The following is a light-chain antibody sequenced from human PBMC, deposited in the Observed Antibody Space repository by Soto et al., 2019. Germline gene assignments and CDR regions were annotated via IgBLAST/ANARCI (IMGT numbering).Light chain of an antibody. CDR1: ALPKQY. CDR2: KDS. V-gene: IGLV3-25*03. J-gene: IGLJ2*01. CDR3: QSADSSGVV. Sequence: ELTQPPSVSVSPGQTARITCSGDALPKQYAYWYQQKPGQAPVLVIYKDSERPSGIPERFSGSSSGTTVTLTISGVQAEDEADYYCQSADSSGVVFGGGTKLTVL.